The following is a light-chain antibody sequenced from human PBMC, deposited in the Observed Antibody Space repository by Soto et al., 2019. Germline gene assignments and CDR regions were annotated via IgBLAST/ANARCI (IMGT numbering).Light chain of an antibody. CDR1: SSNIGINT. CDR3: AAWDDNLNVV. CDR2: NNN. J-gene: IGLJ2*01. V-gene: IGLV1-44*01. Sequence: QSVLTQPPSASGTPGQRVAISCSGSSSNIGINTVNWYQQLPGTAPKLLIYNNNQRPSGVPDRFSGSKSGTSASLAIRGLQSEDEADYYCAAWDDNLNVVFGGGTKLTVL.